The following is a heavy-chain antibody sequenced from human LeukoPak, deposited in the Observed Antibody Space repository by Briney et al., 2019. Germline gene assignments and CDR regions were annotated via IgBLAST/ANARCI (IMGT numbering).Heavy chain of an antibody. V-gene: IGHV4-59*01. CDR2: IYYSGST. J-gene: IGHJ3*02. CDR1: GGSISSYY. CDR3: ARGLLDGYTHPAAFDI. Sequence: SETLSLTCTASGGSISSYYWSWIRQPPGKGLEWIGYIYYSGSTNYNPSLKSRVTISVDTSKNQFSLKLSSVTAADTAVYYCARGLLDGYTHPAAFDIWGQGTMVTVSS. D-gene: IGHD5-24*01.